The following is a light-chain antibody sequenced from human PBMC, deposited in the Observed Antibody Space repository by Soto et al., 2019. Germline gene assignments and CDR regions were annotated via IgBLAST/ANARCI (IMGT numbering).Light chain of an antibody. CDR3: QQRYNWPLT. J-gene: IGKJ4*01. V-gene: IGKV3-11*01. CDR2: DAS. Sequence: EIVLTQSPATLSFSPGERATLSCRSSQSIDTYLAWYQQKPGQAPRLLIYDASDRATGIPARFSGSGSGTAFTLTISGLEPEDFALYYCQQRYNWPLTFGGGTKVDI. CDR1: QSIDTY.